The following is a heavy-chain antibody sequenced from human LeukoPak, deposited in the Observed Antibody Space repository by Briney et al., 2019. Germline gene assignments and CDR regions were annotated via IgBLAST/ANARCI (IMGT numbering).Heavy chain of an antibody. J-gene: IGHJ6*02. Sequence: PSETLSLTCTVSGASIGSYYWSWIRQPPGKGLEWIGYISQNGYTKYTPSLKSRVTIPRDTSENQFSLILSSVTVADTAVYYCTRHDVVAVIGHGMAVWGQGTTVTVSS. CDR1: GASIGSYY. CDR3: TRHDVVAVIGHGMAV. V-gene: IGHV4-59*08. CDR2: ISQNGYT. D-gene: IGHD2-15*01.